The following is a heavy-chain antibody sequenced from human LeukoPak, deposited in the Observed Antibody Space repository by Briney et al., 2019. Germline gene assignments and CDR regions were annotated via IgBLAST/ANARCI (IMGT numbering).Heavy chain of an antibody. CDR3: ARQFSGWTTY. CDR2: ISGSGGNT. D-gene: IGHD6-19*01. CDR1: GFTFSSYA. J-gene: IGHJ4*02. Sequence: GGSLRLSCAASGFTFSSYAMSWVRQAPGKGLEWVSSISGSGGNTYYADSVKGRFTISRDNAENSVYLQMNSLRDEDTAVYYCARQFSGWTTYWGQGALVTVSS. V-gene: IGHV3-23*01.